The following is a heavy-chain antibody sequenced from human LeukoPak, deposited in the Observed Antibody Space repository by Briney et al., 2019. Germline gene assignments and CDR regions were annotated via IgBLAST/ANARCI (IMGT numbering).Heavy chain of an antibody. D-gene: IGHD3-22*01. J-gene: IGHJ4*02. CDR3: ARMDYDTSGHYYMGLDY. CDR2: IYYSGRT. V-gene: IGHV4-30-4*01. CDR1: GGSITSEDNY. Sequence: PSQTLSLTCTVSGGSITSEDNYWSWIRQPQGKGLEWIGDIYYSGRTFFTPSLKSRVSISIDTSKNQFSLRLTSVTAADTAIYFCARMDYDTSGHYYMGLDYWGQGALVTVSS.